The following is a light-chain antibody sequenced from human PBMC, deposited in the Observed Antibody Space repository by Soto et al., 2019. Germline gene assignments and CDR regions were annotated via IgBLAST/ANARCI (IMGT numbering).Light chain of an antibody. CDR2: GAS. CDR3: QQYGSSQFT. J-gene: IGKJ3*01. CDR1: QGVGDT. Sequence: EVVMRQSPATLSVSPGESATLSCRASQGVGDTLAWYQHKPGQAPRLLIYGASTRATGIPARFSGSGSGTEFTLTISRVEPEDFAVYYCQQYGSSQFTFGPGTKVDIK. V-gene: IGKV3-15*01.